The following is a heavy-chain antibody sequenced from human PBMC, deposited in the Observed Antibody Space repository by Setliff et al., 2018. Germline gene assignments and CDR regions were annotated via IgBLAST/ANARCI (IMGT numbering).Heavy chain of an antibody. CDR2: IIPIFGTA. CDR3: ARARYCGGDCSAYYFDY. Sequence: SVKVSCKASGGTFSSNAISWVRQAPGQGLEWMGGIIPIFGTANYAQKFQGRVTITADESTSTAYMELSSLRSEDTAVYYCARARYCGGDCSAYYFDYWGQGTLVTVSS. D-gene: IGHD2-21*02. V-gene: IGHV1-69*13. CDR1: GGTFSSNA. J-gene: IGHJ4*02.